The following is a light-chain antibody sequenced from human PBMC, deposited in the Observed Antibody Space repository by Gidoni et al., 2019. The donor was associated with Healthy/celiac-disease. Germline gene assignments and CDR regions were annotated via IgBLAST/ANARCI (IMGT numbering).Light chain of an antibody. J-gene: IGKJ1*01. CDR3: QQSYSTWT. CDR2: AAD. Sequence: DIQMTQSPSSLSASVGDRVTITCRASQSISSYLNGYQQKPGKAPKLLIYAADSVQSGVPSRFSGSGSGTDFTLTISSLQPEDFATYYCQQSYSTWTFGQGTKVESK. V-gene: IGKV1-39*01. CDR1: QSISSY.